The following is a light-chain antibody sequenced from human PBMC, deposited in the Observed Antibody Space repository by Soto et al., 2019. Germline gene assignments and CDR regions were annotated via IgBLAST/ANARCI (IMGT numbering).Light chain of an antibody. V-gene: IGKV3-20*01. CDR3: QQYDTSPGYT. J-gene: IGKJ2*01. CDR1: QSVTSTY. CDR2: GAS. Sequence: EIVLTQSPGTLSLSPGERATLSCRASQSVTSTYLTWYQQKPGRAPRLLMHGASNRAPGIPDRFSGSGSGTDFTLTISRLEPEDFEVYYCQQYDTSPGYTFGQGTKLEIK.